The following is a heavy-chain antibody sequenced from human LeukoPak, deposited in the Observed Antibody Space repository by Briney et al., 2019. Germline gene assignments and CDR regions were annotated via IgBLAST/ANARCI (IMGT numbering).Heavy chain of an antibody. Sequence: SETLSLTCTVSGGSISSYYWNWIRQPPGKGLEWIGYIYYSGSTNHNPSLKSRVTISVDTSKNQFSLKLSSVTAADTAVYYCARYRGSYKYFDYWGQGTLVTVSS. D-gene: IGHD1-26*01. J-gene: IGHJ4*02. V-gene: IGHV4-59*01. CDR2: IYYSGST. CDR3: ARYRGSYKYFDY. CDR1: GGSISSYY.